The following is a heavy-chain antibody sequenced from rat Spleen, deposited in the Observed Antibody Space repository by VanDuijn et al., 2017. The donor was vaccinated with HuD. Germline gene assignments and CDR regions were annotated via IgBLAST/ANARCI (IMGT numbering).Heavy chain of an antibody. V-gene: IGHV5S23*01. CDR1: GFTFSNYY. CDR3: VRQETSGFSNWFGY. CDR2: ISSGGGGI. D-gene: IGHD4-4*01. Sequence: EVQLVESGGGLVQPGRSLKLSCAASGFTFSNYYMAWVRQAPKKGLEWVAYISSGGGGIYYPDSVQGRFTISRHNAKSTLYLQMDSLRSEDTATYYCVRQETSGFSNWFGYWGQGTLVTVSS. J-gene: IGHJ3*01.